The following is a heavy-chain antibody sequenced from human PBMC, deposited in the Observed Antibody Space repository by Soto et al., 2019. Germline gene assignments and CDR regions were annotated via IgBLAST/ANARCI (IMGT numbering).Heavy chain of an antibody. CDR2: INAGNGNT. J-gene: IGHJ4*02. D-gene: IGHD3-9*01. CDR1: GHTLTSYA. Sequence: GASVKVSCKASGHTLTSYAMHWVRQAPGQRLEWMGWINAGNGNTKYSQKFQGRVTITRDTSASTAYMEPSSLRSEDTAVYYCARDELYYDILTGPFDYWGQGTLVTVSS. CDR3: ARDELYYDILTGPFDY. V-gene: IGHV1-3*01.